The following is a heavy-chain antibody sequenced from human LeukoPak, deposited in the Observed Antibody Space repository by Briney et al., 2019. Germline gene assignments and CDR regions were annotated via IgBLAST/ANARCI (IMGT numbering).Heavy chain of an antibody. Sequence: GGSLRLSCAASGFTFSSYSMNWVRQAPGKGLEWVSSISSSSSYIYYADSVKGRFTISRDNAKNSPYLQMNSLRAEDTAVYYCARDRDDTAFDYWGQGTLVTVSS. CDR2: ISSSSSYI. V-gene: IGHV3-21*01. J-gene: IGHJ4*02. CDR3: ARDRDDTAFDY. D-gene: IGHD3-9*01. CDR1: GFTFSSYS.